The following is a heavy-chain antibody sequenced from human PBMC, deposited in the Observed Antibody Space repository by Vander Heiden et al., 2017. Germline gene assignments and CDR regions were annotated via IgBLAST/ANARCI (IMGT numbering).Heavy chain of an antibody. CDR1: GFTFTSSA. Sequence: QMQLVQSGPEVKKPGTSVKVSCKASGFTFTSSAVQWVRQARGQRLEWIGWIVVGSGNTNYAQKFHERVTITRDMSTSTAYMELSSLRSEDTAVYYCAADTRPFYDSSGYTFDYWGQGTLVTVSS. CDR3: AADTRPFYDSSGYTFDY. J-gene: IGHJ4*02. D-gene: IGHD3-22*01. CDR2: IVVGSGNT. V-gene: IGHV1-58*01.